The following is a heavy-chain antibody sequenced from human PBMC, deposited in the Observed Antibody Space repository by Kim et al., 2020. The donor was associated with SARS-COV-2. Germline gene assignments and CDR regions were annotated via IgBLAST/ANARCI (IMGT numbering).Heavy chain of an antibody. CDR2: IIPILGVA. J-gene: IGHJ6*02. CDR1: GGTFSSYT. D-gene: IGHD6-19*01. V-gene: IGHV1-69*02. CDR3: ACARTAVAGTDDYYGMDV. Sequence: SVKVSCKASGGTFSSYTTSWVRQAPGEGLEWMGRIIPILGVANYAQKFQGRVTINANVSTNTVYMEVGSLRSEDTAVYYCACARTAVAGTDDYYGMDVWGQGTTVTVSS.